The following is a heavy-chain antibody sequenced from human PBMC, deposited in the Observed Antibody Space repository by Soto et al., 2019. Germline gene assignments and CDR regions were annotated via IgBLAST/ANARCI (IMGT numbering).Heavy chain of an antibody. V-gene: IGHV5-51*01. CDR2: IYPGDSDT. J-gene: IGHJ3*02. CDR1: GYSFTSYW. CDR3: AGRGIQLWAPTARAIDI. D-gene: IGHD5-18*01. Sequence: GESLKISCKGSGYSFTSYWIGWVRQMPGKGLEWMGIIYPGDSDTRYSPSFQGQVTISADKSISTAYLQWSSLKASDTAMYYCAGRGIQLWAPTARAIDIWGQGTMVTV.